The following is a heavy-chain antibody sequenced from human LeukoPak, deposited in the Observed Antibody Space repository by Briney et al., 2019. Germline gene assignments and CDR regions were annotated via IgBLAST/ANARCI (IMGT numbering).Heavy chain of an antibody. CDR3: AGGGQWLAFDY. Sequence: SETLSLTCTVSGGSISRYYWSWIRQPPGKGLVWIGYIHYSGTTNYNPSLKSRVTISVDTSKNQFSLKLSSVTAADTAVYYCAGGGQWLAFDYWGQGTLVTVSS. CDR1: GGSISRYY. CDR2: IHYSGTT. V-gene: IGHV4-59*01. J-gene: IGHJ4*02. D-gene: IGHD6-19*01.